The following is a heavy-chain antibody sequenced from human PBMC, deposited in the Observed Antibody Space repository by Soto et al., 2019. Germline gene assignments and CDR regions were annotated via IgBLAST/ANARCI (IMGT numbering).Heavy chain of an antibody. D-gene: IGHD3-9*01. CDR2: MNPNSGNT. Sequence: ASVKVSCKASGYTFTTYDINWVRQATGQGLEWMGWMNPNSGNTGYAQKFQGRVTMTRNTSINTAYMELSSLRSEDTAVYFCTRARGWLLYYWGQGTLVTVSS. V-gene: IGHV1-8*01. J-gene: IGHJ4*02. CDR1: GYTFTTYD. CDR3: TRARGWLLYY.